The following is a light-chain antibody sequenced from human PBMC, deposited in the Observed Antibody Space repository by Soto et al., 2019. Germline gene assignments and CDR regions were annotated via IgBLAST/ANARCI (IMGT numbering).Light chain of an antibody. CDR1: SNDVGGYNY. CDR2: EVS. V-gene: IGLV2-14*01. Sequence: QSALTQPASLSGSPGQSITMFCTGTSNDVGGYNYVSWYQQHPGKAPKLIIDEVSNRPSGISSRFSGSKSANTASLTISGLQAEDEAEYYCSSFTGSTTWVFGGGTQLTVL. J-gene: IGLJ3*02. CDR3: SSFTGSTTWV.